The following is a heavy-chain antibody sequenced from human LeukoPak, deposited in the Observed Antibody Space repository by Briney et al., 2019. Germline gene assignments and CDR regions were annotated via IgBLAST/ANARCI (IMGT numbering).Heavy chain of an antibody. D-gene: IGHD3-16*01. V-gene: IGHV3-48*03. Sequence: GGSLRLSCAASGFTFSSYDMNWGRQAPGEGLEWVSYISSTGSLKYYADSVKGRFTISRDNVRNSLYLQMNSLRVDDTAVYYCARDGAPRTDYWGQGTLVIVSS. J-gene: IGHJ4*02. CDR3: ARDGAPRTDY. CDR1: GFTFSSYD. CDR2: ISSTGSLK.